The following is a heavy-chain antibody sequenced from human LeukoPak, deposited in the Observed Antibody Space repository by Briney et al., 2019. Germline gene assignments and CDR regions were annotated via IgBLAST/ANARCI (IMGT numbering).Heavy chain of an antibody. CDR1: GYTFTSYD. CDR3: ARDVISYYDFWSGPDAFDI. V-gene: IGHV1-46*01. CDR2: INPSGGST. J-gene: IGHJ3*02. D-gene: IGHD3-3*01. Sequence: ASVTVSCKASGYTFTSYDINWVRQAPGQGLEWMGIINPSGGSTSYAQKFQGRVTMTRDTSTSTVYMELSSLRSEDTAVYYCARDVISYYDFWSGPDAFDIWGQGTMVTVSS.